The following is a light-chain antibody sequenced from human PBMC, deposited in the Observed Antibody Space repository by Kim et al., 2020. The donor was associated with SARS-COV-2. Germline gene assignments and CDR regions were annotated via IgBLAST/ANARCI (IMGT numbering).Light chain of an antibody. CDR2: QDS. J-gene: IGLJ2*01. Sequence: SYELTQPPSVSVSPGQTASITCSGDKWGDKYACWYQQKPGQSPVLVIYQDSKRPSGIPERFSGSNSGNTATLTISGTQAMDEADYYCQAWDGSTVVFGGG. V-gene: IGLV3-1*01. CDR3: QAWDGSTVV. CDR1: KWGDKY.